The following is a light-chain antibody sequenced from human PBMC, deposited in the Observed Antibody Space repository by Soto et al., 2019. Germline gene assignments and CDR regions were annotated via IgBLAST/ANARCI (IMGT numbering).Light chain of an antibody. Sequence: DIDMTQSPDSLAVSLGERATINCKSSQSVLYSSNNKNFLTWFQQKPGQPPKLLISWASVRESGVPDRFSGSGSGTDFTLTISNLQAEDVAVYYCQQYYSTPWTFGQGTRVEIK. CDR3: QQYYSTPWT. J-gene: IGKJ1*01. V-gene: IGKV4-1*01. CDR1: QSVLYSSNNKNF. CDR2: WAS.